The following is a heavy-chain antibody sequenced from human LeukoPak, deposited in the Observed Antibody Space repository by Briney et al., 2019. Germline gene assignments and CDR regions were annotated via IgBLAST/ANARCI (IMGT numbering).Heavy chain of an antibody. Sequence: GGSMRLSCAVSGFTFSSYWMHWVRHGPGKGLVWVSRINSDGSSTSYADSVKGRFTISRDNAKNTLYLQMNSLRAEDTAVYYCARDRIRGDYWGQGTLVTVSS. J-gene: IGHJ4*02. D-gene: IGHD1-14*01. CDR1: GFTFSSYW. CDR3: ARDRIRGDY. V-gene: IGHV3-74*01. CDR2: INSDGSST.